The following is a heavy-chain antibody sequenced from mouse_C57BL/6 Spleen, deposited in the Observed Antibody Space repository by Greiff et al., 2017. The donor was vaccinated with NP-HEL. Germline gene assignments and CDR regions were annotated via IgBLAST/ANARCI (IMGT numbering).Heavy chain of an antibody. J-gene: IGHJ1*03. CDR2: INPNNGGT. CDR3: ARGQTGTGYFDV. V-gene: IGHV1-26*01. Sequence: EVQLQQSGPELVKPGASVKISCKASGYTFTDYYMNWVKQSHGKSLEWIGDINPNNGGTSYNQKFKGKATLTVDKSSSTAYMELRSLTSEDSAVYYCARGQTGTGYFDVWGTGTTVTVSS. D-gene: IGHD4-1*01. CDR1: GYTFTDYY.